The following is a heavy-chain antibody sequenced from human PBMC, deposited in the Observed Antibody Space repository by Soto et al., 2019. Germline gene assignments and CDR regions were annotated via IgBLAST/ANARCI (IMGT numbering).Heavy chain of an antibody. CDR2: ISYDGSNK. CDR1: GFTFSSYA. CDR3: ARDNPGDRGRNWFDP. J-gene: IGHJ5*02. V-gene: IGHV3-30-3*01. Sequence: GGSLRLSCAASGFTFSSYAMHWVRQAPGKGLEWVAVISYDGSNKYYADSVKGRFTISRDNSKNTLYLQMNSLRAEDTAVYYCARDNPGDRGRNWFDPWGQGTLVTVSS.